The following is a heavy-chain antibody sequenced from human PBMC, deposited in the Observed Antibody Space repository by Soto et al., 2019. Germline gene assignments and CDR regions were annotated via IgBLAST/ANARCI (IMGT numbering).Heavy chain of an antibody. CDR2: IKSFNGDT. J-gene: IGHJ5*02. CDR3: ARVVAPDDDVWTCNWFDP. Sequence: QVQLVQSGAEVKEPGASVKVSCKASGYTFTGYSMHWARQAPGQGLEWMGWIKSFNGDTNYAQKFQGRVTLTRETSISTAYMELSRLKSDDTAVYCWARVVAPDDDVWTCNWFDPWGQGTLVTVSS. D-gene: IGHD3-16*01. CDR1: GYTFTGYS. V-gene: IGHV1-2*02.